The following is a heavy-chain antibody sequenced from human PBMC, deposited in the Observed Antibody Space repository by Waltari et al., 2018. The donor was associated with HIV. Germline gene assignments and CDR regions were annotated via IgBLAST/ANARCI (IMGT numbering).Heavy chain of an antibody. CDR1: GFTFANFG. CDR3: ARGYSSSRWIPLYH. Sequence: QVQLVESGGGAVRPGTSLTLSCAVSGFTFANFGIHRGRQSPGKGLEWLAVFWSDGVEISYADSVKGRFTISKDSSQKTLYLHLTSLRAEDTALYYCARGYSSSRWIPLYHWGRGTLVTVSS. V-gene: IGHV3-33*01. D-gene: IGHD6-6*01. CDR2: FWSDGVEI. J-gene: IGHJ4*02.